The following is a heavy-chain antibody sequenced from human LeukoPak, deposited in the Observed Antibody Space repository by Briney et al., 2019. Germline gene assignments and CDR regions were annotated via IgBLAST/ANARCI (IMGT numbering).Heavy chain of an antibody. V-gene: IGHV2-70*11. D-gene: IGHD6-6*01. CDR2: IDWDDDK. CDR3: ARINFSGSSSSHYFDY. J-gene: IGHJ4*02. Sequence: SGPTLVNPTQTLTLTCTFSGFSLSTSGMCVSWIRQPPGKALEWLARIDWDDDKYYSTSLKTRLTISKDTSKNQVVLTMTNMDPVDTATYYCARINFSGSSSSHYFDYWGQGTLVTVSS. CDR1: GFSLSTSGMC.